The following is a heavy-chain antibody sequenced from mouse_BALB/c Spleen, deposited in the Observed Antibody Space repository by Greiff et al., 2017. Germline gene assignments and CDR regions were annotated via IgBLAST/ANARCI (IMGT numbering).Heavy chain of an antibody. CDR1: GYTFTSYW. Sequence: VKLQQPGAELVKPGASVKLSCKASGYTFTSYWMHWVKQRPGQGLEWIGEINPSNGRTNYNEKFKSKATLTVDKSSSTAYMQLSSLTSEDSAVYYCARSLGGAAYWGQGTLVTVSA. J-gene: IGHJ3*01. V-gene: IGHV1S81*02. CDR2: INPSNGRT. D-gene: IGHD4-1*01. CDR3: ARSLGGAAY.